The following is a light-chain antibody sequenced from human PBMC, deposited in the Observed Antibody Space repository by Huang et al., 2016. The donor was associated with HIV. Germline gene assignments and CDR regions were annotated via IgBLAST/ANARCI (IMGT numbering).Light chain of an antibody. J-gene: IGKJ2*01. CDR2: TAS. Sequence: DIQMTQSPSSLSTSLGDRVTITCRASQSIRSYLNWYQQKPGKAPKLLIYTASSLQSGVPSRFSGGGSGTDFTLTISSLQPEDFATYYCQQSYSTPYTFGQGTKLEIK. CDR1: QSIRSY. CDR3: QQSYSTPYT. V-gene: IGKV1-39*01.